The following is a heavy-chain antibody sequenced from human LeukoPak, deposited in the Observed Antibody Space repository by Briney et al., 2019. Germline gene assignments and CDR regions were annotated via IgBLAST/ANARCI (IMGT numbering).Heavy chain of an antibody. CDR1: RYGFTSYW. J-gene: IGHJ4*02. D-gene: IGHD3-22*01. Sequence: PGESLRISCKGSRYGFTSYWINWVRQMPGKGLEWMGRIDPSDSYTKYSPSFQGHVTISVDKSISTAYLHWSSLKASDSAMYYCARLRYDSSGYDYWGQGALVTVSS. CDR3: ARLRYDSSGYDY. V-gene: IGHV5-10-1*01. CDR2: IDPSDSYT.